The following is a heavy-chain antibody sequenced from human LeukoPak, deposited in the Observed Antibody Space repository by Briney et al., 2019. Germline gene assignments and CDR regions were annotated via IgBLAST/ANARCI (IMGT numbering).Heavy chain of an antibody. CDR3: ARVGGYCSGGSCYGPGPTPDY. CDR1: GYTFTSYD. V-gene: IGHV1-8*01. J-gene: IGHJ4*02. Sequence: GASVKVSCKASGYTFTSYDINWVRQATGQGLEWMGWMNPNSGNTGYAQKFQGRLTMTRNTSISTVYMELSSLRSEDTAVYYCARVGGYCSGGSCYGPGPTPDYWGQGTLATVSS. D-gene: IGHD2-15*01. CDR2: MNPNSGNT.